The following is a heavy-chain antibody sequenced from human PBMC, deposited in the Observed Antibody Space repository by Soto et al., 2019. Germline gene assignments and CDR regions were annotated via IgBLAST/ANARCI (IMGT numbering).Heavy chain of an antibody. D-gene: IGHD5-12*01. Sequence: PSETLSLTGTVSGGSISSYYWSWIRQPPGKGLEWIGYIYYSGSTNYNPSLKSRVTISVDTSKNQFSLKLSSVTAADTAVYYCARESGYSGFYWGQGTLVTVSS. J-gene: IGHJ4*02. CDR3: ARESGYSGFY. CDR2: IYYSGST. CDR1: GGSISSYY. V-gene: IGHV4-59*01.